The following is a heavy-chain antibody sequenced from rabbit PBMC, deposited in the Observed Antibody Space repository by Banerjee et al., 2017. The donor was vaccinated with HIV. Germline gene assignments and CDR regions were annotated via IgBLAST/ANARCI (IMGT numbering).Heavy chain of an antibody. J-gene: IGHJ4*01. V-gene: IGHV1S47*01. Sequence: QQQLEESGGGLVKPGGTLTLTCKASGFDFSSNAMCWFRQAPGKGPEWIACIYAGDGSTDYASWVNGRFTISRSTSLNTVDLKMTSLTAADTATYFCARAGAYTYAYAGYRPYYFNLWGPGTLVTVS. CDR1: GFDFSSNA. CDR3: ARAGAYTYAYAGYRPYYFNL. CDR2: IYAGDGST. D-gene: IGHD6-1*01.